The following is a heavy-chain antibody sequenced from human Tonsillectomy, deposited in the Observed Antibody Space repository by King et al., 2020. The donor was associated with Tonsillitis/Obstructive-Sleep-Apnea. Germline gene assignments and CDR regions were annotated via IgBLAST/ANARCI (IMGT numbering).Heavy chain of an antibody. CDR2: SSSSRTFT. CDR1: GFTFSDYH. V-gene: IGHV3-11*05. J-gene: IGHJ6*04. Sequence: VQLVESGGGLVKPGGSLRLSCAASGFTFSDYHMSWIRQPPGKGLEWVSYSSSSRTFTNYAEAVKGRFTSSSDDVKNLLYLEMNRLRAEDTAVYYCVSDVRDDYGGNPWMDVWGKGTTVTVSS. D-gene: IGHD4-23*01. CDR3: VSDVRDDYGGNPWMDV.